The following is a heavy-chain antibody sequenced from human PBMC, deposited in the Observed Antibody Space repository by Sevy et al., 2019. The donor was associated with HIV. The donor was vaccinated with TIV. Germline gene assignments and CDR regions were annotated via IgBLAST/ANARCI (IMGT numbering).Heavy chain of an antibody. CDR1: GGSISSSDSY. J-gene: IGHJ4*02. CDR2: IHYSGGT. V-gene: IGHV4-30-4*01. D-gene: IGHD5-12*01. CDR3: ASKRGYNHGPFDY. Sequence: SETLSLTCTVSGGSISSSDSYWSWIRQPPGKGLEWIGYIHYSGGTYYNPFLKSRVALSVDTSEKKFSLKLSSLTAADTAVYYCASKRGYNHGPFDYCGQGTLVTVSS.